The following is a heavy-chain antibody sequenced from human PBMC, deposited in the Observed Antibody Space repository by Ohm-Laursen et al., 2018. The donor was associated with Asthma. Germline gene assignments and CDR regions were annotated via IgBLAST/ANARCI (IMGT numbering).Heavy chain of an antibody. Sequence: TLSLTCTVSGDSIKSGIYYWSWIRQPPGKGLEWIGYIYYSGSTNYNPSLKSRVTISVDTSKNQFSLKLSSVTAADTAVYYCARDRYYYDNSGWPPDIWGQGTMVTVSS. CDR3: ARDRYYYDNSGWPPDI. CDR1: GDSIKSGIYY. J-gene: IGHJ3*02. CDR2: IYYSGST. V-gene: IGHV4-61*01. D-gene: IGHD3-22*01.